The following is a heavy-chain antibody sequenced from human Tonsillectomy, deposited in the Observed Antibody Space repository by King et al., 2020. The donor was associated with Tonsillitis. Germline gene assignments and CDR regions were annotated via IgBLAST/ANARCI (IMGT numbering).Heavy chain of an antibody. V-gene: IGHV3-23*05. CDR3: ARSLFSNYGYYFDF. CDR1: GFTFSSYA. CDR2: LHSSAFYT. Sequence: VQLVESGGGLVQPGGSLRLSCAASGFTFSSYAMSWVRQVPGKGLEWVSTLHSSAFYTYYADSVKGRFALSRDNSKNMLYLQMSNLRAEDTAVYYCARSLFSNYGYYFDFWGQGILVTVSS. D-gene: IGHD4-11*01. J-gene: IGHJ4*02.